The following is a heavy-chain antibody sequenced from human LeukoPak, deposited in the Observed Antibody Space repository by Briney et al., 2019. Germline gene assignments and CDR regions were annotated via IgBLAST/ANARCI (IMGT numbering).Heavy chain of an antibody. V-gene: IGHV1-69*06. CDR2: IVPIFGTT. J-gene: IGHJ4*02. CDR1: ADTFTNYA. CDR3: AAYSTSPNLDY. D-gene: IGHD6-13*01. Sequence: SVTVSCKFSADTFTNYAFSWVRQAPGQGLEWMGRIVPIFGTTDLPRKFQGRVTITSDTSTTTAYMELTSLKSEDTALYYCAAYSTSPNLDYWGQATLVTGSS.